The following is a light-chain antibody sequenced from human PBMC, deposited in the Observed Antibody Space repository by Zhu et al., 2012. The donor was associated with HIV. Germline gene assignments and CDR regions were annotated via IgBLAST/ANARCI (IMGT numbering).Light chain of an antibody. V-gene: IGKV3-20*01. Sequence: EIVLTQSPGTLSLSPGERATLSCRASQTVSRNYLAWYQQKPGQAPRLLIYGASRRVTGIPDRFSGSGSGTDFTLTISRLEPEDFAVYYCQQYNNWPITFGQGTRLEIK. CDR3: QQYNNWPIT. J-gene: IGKJ5*01. CDR2: GAS. CDR1: QTVSRNY.